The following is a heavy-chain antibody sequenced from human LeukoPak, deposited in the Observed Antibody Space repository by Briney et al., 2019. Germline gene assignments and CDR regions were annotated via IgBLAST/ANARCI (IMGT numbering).Heavy chain of an antibody. Sequence: SETLSLTCTVSGGSISSSSYYWGWIRQPPGKGLEWIGSIYYSGSTYYNPSLKSRVTISVDTSKNQFSLKLSSVTAEDTAVYYCARGGGFSFGAQSYYQLSLWGQGTLVTVSS. J-gene: IGHJ4*02. D-gene: IGHD3-10*01. CDR1: GGSISSSSYY. CDR3: ARGGGFSFGAQSYYQLSL. V-gene: IGHV4-39*07. CDR2: IYYSGST.